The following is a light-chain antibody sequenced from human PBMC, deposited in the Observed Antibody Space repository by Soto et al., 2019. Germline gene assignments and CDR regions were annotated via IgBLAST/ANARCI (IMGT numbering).Light chain of an antibody. Sequence: SYELTHPPSVSVAPGHTSRITCGGNNIGNKRGHWYQQKPVQAPVLVVYNDADRPSGIPERFSGSNSWNTATLTISRVEAGDRADYYCQVWDCSGDWIFGGGTKVTVL. CDR3: QVWDCSGDWI. J-gene: IGLJ2*01. CDR1: NIGNKR. CDR2: NDA. V-gene: IGLV3-21*02.